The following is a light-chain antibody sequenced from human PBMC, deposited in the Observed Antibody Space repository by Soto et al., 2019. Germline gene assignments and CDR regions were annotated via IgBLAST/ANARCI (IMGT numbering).Light chain of an antibody. V-gene: IGKV4-1*01. CDR3: QQYNNWPPLT. Sequence: DIVMTQSPDSLAVSLGERATIHCKSSQSVLYSAKNKNYLAWYQQKPGQAPRLLIYGASTRATGIPARFSGSGSGTEFTLTISSLQSEDFAVYYCQQYNNWPPLTFGQGTRLEIK. J-gene: IGKJ5*01. CDR2: GAS. CDR1: QSVLYSAKNKNY.